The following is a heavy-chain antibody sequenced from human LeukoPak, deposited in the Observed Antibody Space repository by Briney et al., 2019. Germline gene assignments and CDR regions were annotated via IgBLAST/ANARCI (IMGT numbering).Heavy chain of an antibody. V-gene: IGHV3-21*01. Sequence: GGSLRLSCAASGFTFSSYSMNWVRQAPGKGLEWVSSISSSSSYIYYADSVKGRFTMSRDNAKNSLYLQMNSLRAEDTAVYYCARDHATYYYDSSGYYDYWGQGTLVAVSS. CDR3: ARDHATYYYDSSGYYDY. CDR2: ISSSSSYI. D-gene: IGHD3-22*01. J-gene: IGHJ4*02. CDR1: GFTFSSYS.